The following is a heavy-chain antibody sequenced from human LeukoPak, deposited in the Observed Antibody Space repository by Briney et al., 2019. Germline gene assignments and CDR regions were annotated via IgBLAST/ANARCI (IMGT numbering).Heavy chain of an antibody. D-gene: IGHD3-9*01. V-gene: IGHV1-18*01. CDR2: ISAYNGNT. CDR1: GYTFTSYG. Sequence: ASVKVSCKASGYTFTSYGISWVRQAPGQGLEWMGWISAYNGNTNYAQKLQGRVTMTTDTSTSTAYMELRSLRSDDTAVYYCARARGRGLTGYNWFDPWGQGTLVTVSS. CDR3: ARARGRGLTGYNWFDP. J-gene: IGHJ5*02.